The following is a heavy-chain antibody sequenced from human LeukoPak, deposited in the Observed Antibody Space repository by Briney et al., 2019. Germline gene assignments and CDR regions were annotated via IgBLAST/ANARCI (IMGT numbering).Heavy chain of an antibody. J-gene: IGHJ3*02. D-gene: IGHD3-10*01. Sequence: GGSLRLSCAASGFTFSSYTMNWVRQAPGRGPEWVSSISSISSYIFYADSVKGRFTISRDNAKNSLYLQMNSLRAEDTAAYYCARDTAGVDNAFDIWGQGTMVTVSS. CDR1: GFTFSSYT. CDR3: ARDTAGVDNAFDI. CDR2: ISSISSYI. V-gene: IGHV3-21*01.